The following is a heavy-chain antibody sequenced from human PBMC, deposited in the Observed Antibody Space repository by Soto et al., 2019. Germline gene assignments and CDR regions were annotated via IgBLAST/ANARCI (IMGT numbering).Heavy chain of an antibody. V-gene: IGHV5-51*01. Sequence: GESLKISCKGPGYNFMNNWIGWVRQMAGKGPEWMGTIYPGDSDTKYSPSFQGRVSISADKSVDTAYVQWSSLEASDTAIYYCARSWGSYWHHFDLWGQGTVVTVSS. J-gene: IGHJ4*02. CDR3: ARSWGSYWHHFDL. CDR1: GYNFMNNW. D-gene: IGHD1-26*01. CDR2: IYPGDSDT.